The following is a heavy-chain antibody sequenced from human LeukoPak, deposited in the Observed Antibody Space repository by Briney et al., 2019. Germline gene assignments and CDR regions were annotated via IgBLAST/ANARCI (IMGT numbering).Heavy chain of an antibody. D-gene: IGHD5-24*01. CDR3: AREWPYYFDY. V-gene: IGHV3-53*01. Sequence: PGGSLRLSCAASGSTVSINYMNWVRQAPGKGLEWVSVIYSDGSTYYADSVKGRFTISRDNSKNTLCLQMSSLRAEDTAVYYCAREWPYYFDYWGQGTLVTVSS. CDR1: GSTVSINY. CDR2: IYSDGST. J-gene: IGHJ4*02.